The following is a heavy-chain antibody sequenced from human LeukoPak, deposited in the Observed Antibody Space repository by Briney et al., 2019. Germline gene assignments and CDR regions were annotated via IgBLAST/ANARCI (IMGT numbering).Heavy chain of an antibody. V-gene: IGHV4-38-2*02. CDR3: AREESGHYRLFEY. D-gene: IGHD3-22*01. Sequence: PSETLSLTCTVSDYSISSGYYWGWIRQPPGKGLEWIGSMYYSGSTYYNPSLKSRVRVSVDTSKNQFSLKVTSVTAADTAVYYCAREESGHYRLFEYWGQGTLVTVSS. CDR2: MYYSGST. J-gene: IGHJ4*02. CDR1: DYSISSGYY.